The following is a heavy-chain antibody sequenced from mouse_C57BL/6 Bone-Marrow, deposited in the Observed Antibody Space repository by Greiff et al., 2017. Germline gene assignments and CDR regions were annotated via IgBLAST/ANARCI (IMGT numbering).Heavy chain of an antibody. CDR1: GYTFTDYE. CDR2: IDPETGGT. D-gene: IGHD1-1*01. V-gene: IGHV1-15*01. J-gene: IGHJ2*01. CDR3: TRHGSPHFDY. Sequence: LVESGAELVRPGASVTLSCKASGYTFTDYEMHWVKQTPVHGLEWIGAIDPETGGTAYNQKFKGKAILTADKSSSTAYMELRSLTSEDSAVYYCTRHGSPHFDYWGQGTTLTVSS.